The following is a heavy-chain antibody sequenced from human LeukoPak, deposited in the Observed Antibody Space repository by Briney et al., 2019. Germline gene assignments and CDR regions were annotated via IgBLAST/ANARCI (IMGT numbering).Heavy chain of an antibody. J-gene: IGHJ4*02. Sequence: PSDTLSLTCAVSGYSISSGNWWGWIRQPPGKGLEWIGDIYYGGRTYYNPSLKSRVTMAVDTSKNQVSLKLSSVTAADTAVYYCARGLAPAAYDYWGQGTLVTVSS. CDR3: ARGLAPAAYDY. CDR1: GYSISSGNW. CDR2: IYYGGRT. D-gene: IGHD2-2*01. V-gene: IGHV4-28*03.